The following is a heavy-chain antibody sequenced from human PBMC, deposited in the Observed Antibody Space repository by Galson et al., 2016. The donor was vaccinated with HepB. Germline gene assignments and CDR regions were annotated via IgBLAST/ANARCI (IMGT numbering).Heavy chain of an antibody. Sequence: SLRLSCAASGFTFNSYSMNWVRQAPGKGLEWVSSISSSSDYIFYADSVKGRLTTSRDNAKNSLFLQMNSLRAEDTAVYYCARGGCSGGTCNPFDSWGQGDLVTVSS. J-gene: IGHJ4*02. V-gene: IGHV3-21*01. CDR3: ARGGCSGGTCNPFDS. CDR1: GFTFNSYS. CDR2: ISSSSDYI. D-gene: IGHD2-15*01.